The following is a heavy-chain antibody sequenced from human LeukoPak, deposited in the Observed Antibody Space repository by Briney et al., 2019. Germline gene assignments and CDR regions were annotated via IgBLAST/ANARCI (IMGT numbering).Heavy chain of an antibody. Sequence: SQTLSFTCAVAGVSISSGEYSWSWIRQPPGEGLEWIGFIYHSGSAYYNPSLTSRVTISVDRSKNQYSLKLCSVTAADTAMYYCARGYDSSCFNPQDYWGQG. CDR2: IYHSGSA. V-gene: IGHV4-30-2*01. CDR3: ARGYDSSCFNPQDY. J-gene: IGHJ4*02. CDR1: GVSISSGEYS. D-gene: IGHD3-22*01.